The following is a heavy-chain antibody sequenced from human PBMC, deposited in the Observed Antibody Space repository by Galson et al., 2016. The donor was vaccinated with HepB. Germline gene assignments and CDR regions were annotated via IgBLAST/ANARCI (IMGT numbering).Heavy chain of an antibody. CDR3: VRGVFDS. J-gene: IGHJ4*02. Sequence: SLRLSCAASGCAFSSYGMNWVRQAPGKGLEWVSSLSGTTNYVFYADAVKGRFTISRDNAKNSVYLQMNSLTAEDTAFYYCVRGVFDSWGQGTLVTVSS. CDR1: GCAFSSYG. CDR2: LSGTTNYV. V-gene: IGHV3-21*01.